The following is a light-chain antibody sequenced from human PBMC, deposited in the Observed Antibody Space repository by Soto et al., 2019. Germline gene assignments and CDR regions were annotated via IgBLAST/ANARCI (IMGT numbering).Light chain of an antibody. V-gene: IGKV3-20*01. CDR1: QTVSSSD. CDR3: QQYGISPLT. CDR2: DAS. Sequence: EIVLTQSPGTLSLSPGERATLSCRASQTVSSSDLAWYQQKPGQAPRLLIYDASSRATGIPDRFGGSGSGTDFTLTISSLEPEDFAFYYCQQYGISPLTFGGGTNVEIK. J-gene: IGKJ4*01.